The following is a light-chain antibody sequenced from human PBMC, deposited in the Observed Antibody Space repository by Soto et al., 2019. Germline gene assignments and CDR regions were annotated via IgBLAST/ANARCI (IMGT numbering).Light chain of an antibody. Sequence: ERVLKQSPGTLSLSPGERATLSCRAIQSVSSNYLAWYQQKPGQAPRLLIYGASTRASGIPDRFSGSGSGTDFTLTISRLEPEDSAVYYCQQYGSSPTWTFGQGTKVDIK. CDR3: QQYGSSPTWT. V-gene: IGKV3-20*01. CDR2: GAS. CDR1: QSVSSNY. J-gene: IGKJ1*01.